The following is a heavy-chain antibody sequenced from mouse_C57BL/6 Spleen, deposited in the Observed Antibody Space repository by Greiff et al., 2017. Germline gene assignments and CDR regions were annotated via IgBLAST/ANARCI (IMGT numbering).Heavy chain of an antibody. J-gene: IGHJ2*01. D-gene: IGHD1-1*01. V-gene: IGHV1-77*01. CDR2: IGPGSGSP. Sequence: QVQLQQSGAELVKPGASVKISCKASGYTFTDYYINWVQQRPGQGLEWIGKIGPGSGSPYYTEKFKGKATLTADKSSSTAYMQLSSLTSEDSAVYFCARTYGSSYRFDYWGQGTTRTVSS. CDR1: GYTFTDYY. CDR3: ARTYGSSYRFDY.